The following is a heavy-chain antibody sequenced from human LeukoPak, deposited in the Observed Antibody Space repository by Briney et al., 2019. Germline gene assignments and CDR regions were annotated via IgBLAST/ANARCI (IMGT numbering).Heavy chain of an antibody. CDR1: GYTFTNYA. J-gene: IGHJ4*02. D-gene: IGHD6-19*01. Sequence: ASVKVSCKASGYTFTNYAMNWVRQAPGQGLEWMGWINTNTGNPTYAQGFTGRFVLSLDNSVSTAHLRIRSLKAEDTAIYLCARGPIFQTSGWYSYPYYFDYWGQGTLVTVSS. CDR3: ARGPIFQTSGWYSYPYYFDY. V-gene: IGHV7-4-1*02. CDR2: INTNTGNP.